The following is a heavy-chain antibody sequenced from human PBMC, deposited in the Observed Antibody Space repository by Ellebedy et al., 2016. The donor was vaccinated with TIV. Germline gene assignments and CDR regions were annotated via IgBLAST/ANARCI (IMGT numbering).Heavy chain of an antibody. J-gene: IGHJ4*02. Sequence: GESLKISXAASGFTFSDYYMSWIRQAPGKGLEWVSYISSSSSYTNYADSVKGRFTISRDNAKNSLYLQMNSLRAEDTAVYYCARAPAAEYSGYGEHDYWGQGTLVTVSS. D-gene: IGHD5-12*01. CDR3: ARAPAAEYSGYGEHDY. V-gene: IGHV3-11*05. CDR2: ISSSSSYT. CDR1: GFTFSDYY.